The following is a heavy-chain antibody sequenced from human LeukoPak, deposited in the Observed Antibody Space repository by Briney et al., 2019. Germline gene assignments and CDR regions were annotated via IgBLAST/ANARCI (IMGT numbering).Heavy chain of an antibody. Sequence: SETLSLTCTVSSGSIFSYYWNWIRQSPGKGLEWVGYIYSNGITTYNPSLRSRGSISIDTSRNQFSLRLTSVTAADTATYYCARRAYYDSSGYNPTVGYFDLWGRGTLVTVSS. V-gene: IGHV4-4*08. CDR2: IYSNGIT. CDR1: SGSIFSYY. J-gene: IGHJ2*01. CDR3: ARRAYYDSSGYNPTVGYFDL. D-gene: IGHD3-22*01.